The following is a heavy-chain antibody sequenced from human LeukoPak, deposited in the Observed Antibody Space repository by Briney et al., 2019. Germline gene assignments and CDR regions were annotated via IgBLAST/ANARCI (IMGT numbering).Heavy chain of an antibody. V-gene: IGHV1-2*02. CDR2: INPNSGGT. CDR3: ARKTVADTFDY. D-gene: IGHD6-19*01. CDR1: GYTFTGYY. J-gene: IGHJ4*02. Sequence: ASVKVSCKASGYTFTGYYMHWVRQAPGPGLEWMGWINPNSGGTNYAQKFQGRVTMTRDTSISTAYMELSSLISDDTAVYYCARKTVADTFDYWGQGTLVTVSS.